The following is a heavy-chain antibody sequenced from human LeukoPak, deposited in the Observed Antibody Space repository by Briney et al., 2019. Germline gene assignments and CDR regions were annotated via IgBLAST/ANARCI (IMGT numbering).Heavy chain of an antibody. J-gene: IGHJ3*01. CDR1: GLSFSTYD. CDR3: ARGAYTGFDV. D-gene: IGHD5-12*01. V-gene: IGHV3-13*04. CDR2: IGKSGDT. Sequence: GGSLRLSCAASGLSFSTYDMHWVRQATGEGLEWVSGIGKSGDTYYVGSVKRRFTISRDNAKNSLYLQMNSLRSGDTAVYYCARGAYTGFDVWGQGTVVTVSS.